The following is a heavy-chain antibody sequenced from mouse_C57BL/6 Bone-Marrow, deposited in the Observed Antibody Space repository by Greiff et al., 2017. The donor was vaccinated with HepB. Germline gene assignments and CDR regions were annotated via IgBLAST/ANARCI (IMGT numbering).Heavy chain of an antibody. D-gene: IGHD1-1*01. CDR1: GYTFPSYW. J-gene: IGHJ2*01. CDR2: INPSSGYT. Sequence: QVQLQQSGAELAKPGASVKLSCKASGYTFPSYWMHWVKQRPGQGLEWIGYINPSSGYTKYNQKFKDKATLTADKSSSTAYMQLSSLTYEDSAVYYCARGITTVPYYFDYWGQGTTLTVSS. V-gene: IGHV1-7*01. CDR3: ARGITTVPYYFDY.